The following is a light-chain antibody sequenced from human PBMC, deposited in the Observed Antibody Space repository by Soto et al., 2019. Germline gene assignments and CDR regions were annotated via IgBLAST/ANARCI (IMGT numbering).Light chain of an antibody. J-gene: IGLJ1*01. V-gene: IGLV2-14*01. Sequence: QSALTQPASVSGSPGQSITISCTGTSSDVGGYNYVSWYQQHPGKAPKLMIYDVSNRPSGVSNRFSGSKSGNTASLTLSGLLAEDEADYYCSSYTSSSLYVFGTGTKLTVL. CDR2: DVS. CDR1: SSDVGGYNY. CDR3: SSYTSSSLYV.